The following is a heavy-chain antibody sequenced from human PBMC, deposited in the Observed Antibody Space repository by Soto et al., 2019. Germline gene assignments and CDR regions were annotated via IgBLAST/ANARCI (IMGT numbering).Heavy chain of an antibody. CDR1: GGSISSYY. Sequence: SETLSLTCTVSGGSISSYYWSWIRQPPGKGLEWIGYIYYSGSTNYNPSLKSRVTISVDTSKNQFSLKLSSVTAADTAVYYCARQGSSWSYNWFDPWGQGTLVTVSS. V-gene: IGHV4-59*08. J-gene: IGHJ5*02. CDR2: IYYSGST. CDR3: ARQGSSWSYNWFDP. D-gene: IGHD6-13*01.